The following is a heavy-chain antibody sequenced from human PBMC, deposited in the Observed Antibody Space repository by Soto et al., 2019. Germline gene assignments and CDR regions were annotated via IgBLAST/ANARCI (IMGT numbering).Heavy chain of an antibody. D-gene: IGHD3-22*01. J-gene: IGHJ4*02. Sequence: GGSLRLSCAASEFTFSNYAMSWVRQAPGKGLEWVSAISYGGGTTYYADSVKGRFTISRDNSKNTLYLQMNSLRAEDTAVYYCAKNPGYYYDSTGYHFDYWGQGTLVPSPQ. CDR2: ISYGGGTT. CDR1: EFTFSNYA. CDR3: AKNPGYYYDSTGYHFDY. V-gene: IGHV3-23*01.